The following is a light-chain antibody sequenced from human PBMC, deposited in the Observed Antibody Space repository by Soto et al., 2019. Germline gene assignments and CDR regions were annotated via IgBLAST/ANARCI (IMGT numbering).Light chain of an antibody. CDR3: KQSYSTPPWT. CDR1: QSISSY. V-gene: IGKV1-39*01. Sequence: DIQMTQSPSSLSASVGDRVTITCRASQSISSYLNWYQQKPGKAPKLLIYAASSLQSGVPSRFSGSGSWTDFTLTISSLQPEDFATYYCKQSYSTPPWTFGQGTKVEIK. CDR2: AAS. J-gene: IGKJ1*01.